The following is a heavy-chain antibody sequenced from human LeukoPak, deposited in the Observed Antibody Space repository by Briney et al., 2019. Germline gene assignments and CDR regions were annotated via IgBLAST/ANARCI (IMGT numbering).Heavy chain of an antibody. D-gene: IGHD3-22*01. V-gene: IGHV1-69*06. CDR2: IIPMFGTA. CDR3: ARDVLDYYDRSGYVT. J-gene: IGHJ5*02. Sequence: SVKVSCKTSGVTFSSYAISWVRQAPGQGLEWMGGIIPMFGTANYAQKFQGRVTITADKSTSTAFMELSSLRSDDTAVYYCARDVLDYYDRSGYVTWGQGTMVTVSS. CDR1: GVTFSSYA.